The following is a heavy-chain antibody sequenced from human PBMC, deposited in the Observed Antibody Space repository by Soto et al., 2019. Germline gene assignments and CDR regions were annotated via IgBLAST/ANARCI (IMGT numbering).Heavy chain of an antibody. J-gene: IGHJ4*02. V-gene: IGHV3-9*01. CDR1: GFIFEDYA. Sequence: DVHLVESGGGLVQPGRSLRLSCAASGFIFEDYAMHWVRQVPGKGLEWVSSISWNSGNIVYADSVKGRFTVSRDSANNSLYLQMNSLRTEDTALYYCAKGAVTSIFGYFDFCSQGTLVTVSS. CDR3: AKGAVTSIFGYFDF. CDR2: ISWNSGNI. D-gene: IGHD3-3*01.